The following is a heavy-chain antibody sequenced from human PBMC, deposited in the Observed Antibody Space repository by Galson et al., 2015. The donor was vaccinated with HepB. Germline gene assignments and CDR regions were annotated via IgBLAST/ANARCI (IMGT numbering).Heavy chain of an antibody. V-gene: IGHV5-10-1*01. CDR3: ASPRTYGSGERWAFDI. Sequence: QSGAEVTKPGESLRISCKGSGSSFTSYWISWVRQMPGKGLEWMGRIDPSDSYTNYSPSFQGHVTISADKSFSTAYLQWSSLKASDPAMYYCASPRTYGSGERWAFDIWGQGTIVTVSS. J-gene: IGHJ3*02. CDR1: GSSFTSYW. D-gene: IGHD3-10*01. CDR2: IDPSDSYT.